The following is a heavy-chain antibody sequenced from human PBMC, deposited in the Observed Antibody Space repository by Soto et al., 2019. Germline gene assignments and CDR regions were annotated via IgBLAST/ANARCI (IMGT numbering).Heavy chain of an antibody. CDR2: IWYDGSNK. J-gene: IGHJ4*02. CDR1: GFTFSSYG. D-gene: IGHD3-9*01. Sequence: QVQLVESGGGVVQPGRSLRLSCAASGFTFSSYGMHWVRQAPGKGLERVAVIWYDGSNKYYADSVKGRFTISRDNSKNTLYLQISSLRAEDRDVYYWARGEDYAILTGYYPFDYWVQGTLVTVSS. V-gene: IGHV3-33*01. CDR3: ARGEDYAILTGYYPFDY.